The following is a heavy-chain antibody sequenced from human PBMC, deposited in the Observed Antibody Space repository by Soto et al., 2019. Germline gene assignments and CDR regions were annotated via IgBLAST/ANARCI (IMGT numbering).Heavy chain of an antibody. Sequence: QVQLVQSGAEVKKPGSSVKVSCKVSGGTFSNYAIDWVRLAPGHGLEWMGGIVPIFGTTYYTQKFQGRATIIEDDSTTTAYLVMSSLRSEDTAIYYCARVEAVAGLYNYHGLDVWGQGTAVTVSS. D-gene: IGHD6-19*01. V-gene: IGHV1-69*12. J-gene: IGHJ6*02. CDR3: ARVEAVAGLYNYHGLDV. CDR2: IVPIFGTT. CDR1: GGTFSNYA.